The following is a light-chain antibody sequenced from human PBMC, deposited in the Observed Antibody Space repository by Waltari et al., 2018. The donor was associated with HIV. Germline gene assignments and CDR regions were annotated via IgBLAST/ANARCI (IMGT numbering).Light chain of an antibody. CDR1: QSVSSSY. CDR2: GAS. CDR3: QQYGSSPS. Sequence: DIVLTQSPGTLSLSPGERATLSCRASQSVSSSYLAWYQQKPGQAPRLLIYGASSRATSIPDRFSGSGSGTDFTLTISRLEPEDFAVYYCQQYGSSPSFGQGTKLEIK. V-gene: IGKV3-20*01. J-gene: IGKJ2*03.